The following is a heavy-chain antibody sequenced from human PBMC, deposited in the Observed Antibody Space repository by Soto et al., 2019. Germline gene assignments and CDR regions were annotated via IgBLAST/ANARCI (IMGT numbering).Heavy chain of an antibody. V-gene: IGHV4-59*01. Sequence: PSETLSLTCTVSGGSISSYYWSWIRQPPGKGLEWIGYIYYSGSTNYNPSLKSRVTISVDTSKNQFSLKLSSVTAAETAVYYCARENPLEADHPNWFDTWGQGTLVTVSS. CDR1: GGSISSYY. CDR2: IYYSGST. CDR3: ARENPLEADHPNWFDT. J-gene: IGHJ5*02. D-gene: IGHD6-13*01.